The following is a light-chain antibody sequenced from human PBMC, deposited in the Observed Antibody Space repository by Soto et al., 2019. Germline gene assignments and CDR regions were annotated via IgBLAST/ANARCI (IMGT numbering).Light chain of an antibody. CDR2: DTS. J-gene: IGKJ5*01. V-gene: IGKV3-15*01. CDR1: QSVSIH. Sequence: ETVMTQCPGTLSVSLGERATLSYRASQSVSIHLAWYQQKPGQAPRLLIYDTSTRATGIPARFSGSGSGTEFTLTISSLQSEDFAVYYCQQYSNWPPITFGQGTRLEIK. CDR3: QQYSNWPPIT.